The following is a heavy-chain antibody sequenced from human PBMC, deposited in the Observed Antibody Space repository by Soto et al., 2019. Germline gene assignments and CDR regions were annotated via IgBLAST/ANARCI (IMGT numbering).Heavy chain of an antibody. CDR2: ISNSGGTI. CDR3: ARGIAVAGTYWFDS. J-gene: IGHJ5*01. D-gene: IGHD6-19*01. CDR1: GFTFSHYY. V-gene: IGHV3-11*01. Sequence: GGSLRLSCAASGFTFSHYYMSWIRQAPGKGLEWVSYISNSGGTIYYADSVKGRFTISRDNTKNSLYLQLYSLRAEDTAMYYCARGIAVAGTYWFDSWGQGTLVTVSS.